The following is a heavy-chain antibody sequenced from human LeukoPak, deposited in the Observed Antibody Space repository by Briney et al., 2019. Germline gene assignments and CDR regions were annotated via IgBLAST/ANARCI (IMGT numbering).Heavy chain of an antibody. CDR3: ARDRMGGSFDY. Sequence: GGSLRLSCAASGFAFSSYAMSWVRQAPGKGLECVSFITGDSGTIYYVDPMKGRFTISRDNAKNSLYLQIDNLRAEDTAVYYCARDRMGGSFDYWGQGTPVTVSS. J-gene: IGHJ4*02. CDR2: ITGDSGTI. D-gene: IGHD2-15*01. CDR1: GFAFSSYA. V-gene: IGHV3-48*01.